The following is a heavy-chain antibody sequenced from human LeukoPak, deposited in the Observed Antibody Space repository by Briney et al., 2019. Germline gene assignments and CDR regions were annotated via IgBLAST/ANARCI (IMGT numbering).Heavy chain of an antibody. CDR3: ARKWIQLWFQDYYGMDV. Sequence: ASVKVSCKASGYTFASYGISWVRQAPGQGLEWMGWISAYNGNTNYAQKLQGRVTMTTDTSTSTAYMELRSLRSDDTAVYYCARKWIQLWFQDYYGMDVWGQGTTVTVSS. V-gene: IGHV1-18*01. D-gene: IGHD5-18*01. CDR1: GYTFASYG. CDR2: ISAYNGNT. J-gene: IGHJ6*02.